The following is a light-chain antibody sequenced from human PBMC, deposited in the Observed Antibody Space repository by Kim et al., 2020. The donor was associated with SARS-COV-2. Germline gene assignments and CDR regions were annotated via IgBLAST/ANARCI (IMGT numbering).Light chain of an antibody. Sequence: VKLTCDLRSGHSSYAIAWQQQQPGKGTRYLMRLNGEGRQGEGDVSPERFSGSRSGAQPNHTISRLQSEDEADYYGQTWGTGIQEVFGGGTKLTVL. CDR2: LNGEGRQ. J-gene: IGLJ3*02. V-gene: IGLV4-69*01. CDR3: QTWGTGIQEV. CDR1: SGHSSYA.